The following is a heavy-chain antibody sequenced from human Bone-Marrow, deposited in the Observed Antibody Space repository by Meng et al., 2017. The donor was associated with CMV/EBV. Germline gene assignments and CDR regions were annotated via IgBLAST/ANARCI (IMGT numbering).Heavy chain of an antibody. J-gene: IGHJ4*02. CDR3: ARGEG. Sequence: GESLKISCAASGFTFSDYYMNWIRQAPGKGLEWVSYISTTAGTIYYADSVKGRFTISRDNAKNSLYLQMNSLRAEDTAVYYCARGEGWGQGKRVTVAS. CDR2: ISTTAGTI. CDR1: GFTFSDYY. V-gene: IGHV3-11*04.